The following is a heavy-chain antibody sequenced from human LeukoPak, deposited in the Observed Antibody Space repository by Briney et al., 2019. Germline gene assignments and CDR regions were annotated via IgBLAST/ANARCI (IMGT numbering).Heavy chain of an antibody. CDR1: GGSISGYY. V-gene: IGHV4-59*01. CDR2: IYYTGST. CDR3: ARLRATVEGGDY. Sequence: PSETLSLTCTVSGGSISGYYWSWIRQPPGKGLEWIGNIYYTGSTSYNPSLKSRVTISVGTSKNQISLKLTSVTAADTAVYYCARLRATVEGGDYWGQGTLATVSS. D-gene: IGHD4-23*01. J-gene: IGHJ4*02.